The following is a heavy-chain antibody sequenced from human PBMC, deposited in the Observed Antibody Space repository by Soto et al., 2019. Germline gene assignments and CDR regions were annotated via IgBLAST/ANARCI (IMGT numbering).Heavy chain of an antibody. D-gene: IGHD5-18*01. CDR1: GFTVSSNY. CDR2: IYSGGST. J-gene: IGHJ4*02. V-gene: IGHV3-66*01. Sequence: GGSLRLSCAASGFTVSSNYMSWVRQAPGKGLEWVSVIYSGGSTYYADSVKGRFTISRDNSKNTLYLQMNSLRAEDTAVYYCAKSPGHSYAYYFDYWGQGTLVTVSS. CDR3: AKSPGHSYAYYFDY.